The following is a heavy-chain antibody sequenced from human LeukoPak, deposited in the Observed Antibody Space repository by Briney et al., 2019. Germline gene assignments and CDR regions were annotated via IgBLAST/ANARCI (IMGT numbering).Heavy chain of an antibody. V-gene: IGHV4-38-2*02. CDR2: INHSGST. CDR3: ARDFVASGSGSMDV. CDR1: GYSISSGYY. Sequence: SETLSLTCTVSGYSISSGYYWSWIRQPPGKGLEWIGEINHSGSTNYNPSLKSRVTISVDTSKNQFSLKLSSVTVADTAVYYCARDFVASGSGSMDVWGKGTTVTVSS. J-gene: IGHJ6*03. D-gene: IGHD3-10*01.